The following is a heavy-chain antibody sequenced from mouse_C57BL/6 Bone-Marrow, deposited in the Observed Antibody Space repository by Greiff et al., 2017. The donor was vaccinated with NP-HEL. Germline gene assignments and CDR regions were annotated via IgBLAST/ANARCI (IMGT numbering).Heavy chain of an antibody. Sequence: DVQLQESGAELVRPGASVKLSCTASGFNITDDYMHWVKQRPEQGLEWIGWIDPENGDTEYASKFQGKATITADTSSNTAYLQLSSLTSEDTAVYYCTTPGGSSYERFAYWGQGTLVTVSA. CDR2: IDPENGDT. D-gene: IGHD1-1*01. CDR3: TTPGGSSYERFAY. J-gene: IGHJ3*01. CDR1: GFNITDDY. V-gene: IGHV14-4*01.